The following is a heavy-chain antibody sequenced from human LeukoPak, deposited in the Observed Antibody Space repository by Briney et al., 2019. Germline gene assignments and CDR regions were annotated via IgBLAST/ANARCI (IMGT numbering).Heavy chain of an antibody. CDR3: ARASEMYYVGAFDI. CDR1: GGTFSSYA. D-gene: IGHD2-8*01. J-gene: IGHJ3*02. CDR2: IIPIFGTA. V-gene: IGHV1-69*06. Sequence: ASVKVSCKASGGTFSSYAISWVRQAPGQGLEWMGGIIPIFGTANYAQKFQGRVTITADKSTSTAYMELSSLRSEDTAVYYCARASEMYYVGAFDIWGQGTMVTVSS.